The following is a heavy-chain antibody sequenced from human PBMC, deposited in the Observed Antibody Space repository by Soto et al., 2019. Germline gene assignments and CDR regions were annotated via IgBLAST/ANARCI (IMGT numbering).Heavy chain of an antibody. V-gene: IGHV4-34*01. Sequence: SETLSLTCAVYGESFSGYIWTWIRQTPGKGLQWIGQINHSGSAYYNPSIKSRVTISVHTSNNQFYLELSYVTAADTAVYYCARGLITGSHYSGGWYYFDSWGQGTQVT. J-gene: IGHJ4*02. CDR1: GESFSGYI. CDR2: INHSGSA. CDR3: ARGLITGSHYSGGWYYFDS. D-gene: IGHD6-19*01.